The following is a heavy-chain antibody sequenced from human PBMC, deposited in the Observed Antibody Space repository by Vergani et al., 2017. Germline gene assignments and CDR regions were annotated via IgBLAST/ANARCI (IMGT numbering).Heavy chain of an antibody. D-gene: IGHD5-18*01. CDR2: ITISSSNI. V-gene: IGHV3-48*01. J-gene: IGHJ4*02. CDR1: GFTFSSYS. Sequence: EVQLVESGGGLVQPGGSLRLSCAASGFTFSSYSMNWVRQAPGKGLEWISYITISSSNIYYADSVKGRFTISRDNAKNTLYLQMNSLRAEDTALYYCARTCSGYNYGYTFDYWGQGTLVTVSS. CDR3: ARTCSGYNYGYTFDY.